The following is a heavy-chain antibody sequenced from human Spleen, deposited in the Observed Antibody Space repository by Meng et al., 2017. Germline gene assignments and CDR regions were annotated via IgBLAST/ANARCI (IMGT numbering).Heavy chain of an antibody. Sequence: QSWGAGLLKTSVTLSLTCVVSGGSFSYYYWSWIRQPPVKWLEWIGGINDSGITNYNQSLKSRATISVDTSLNNLSLKLSFVTAADSAVYYCARGPTTMAQDFDYWGQGTLVTVSS. CDR3: ARGPTTMAQDFDY. V-gene: IGHV4-34*01. CDR2: INDSGIT. D-gene: IGHD4-11*01. CDR1: GGSFSYYY. J-gene: IGHJ4*02.